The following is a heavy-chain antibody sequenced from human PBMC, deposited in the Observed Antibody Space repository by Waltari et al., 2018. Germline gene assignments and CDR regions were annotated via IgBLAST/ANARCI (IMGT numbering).Heavy chain of an antibody. V-gene: IGHV1-18*01. J-gene: IGHJ6*02. CDR3: ANESDDYFGMDV. CDR2: INTRNGNT. Sequence: QVRLVQSGGEVKKPGASIKISCRAAGDNFNSNGFSWVQQAPGQGLEWLGHINTRNGNTNYPEKFRDRVSMTTDTSTNSAYLELRRLTSGDTGVYYCANESDDYFGMDVWGQGTTVIVS. CDR1: GDNFNSNG.